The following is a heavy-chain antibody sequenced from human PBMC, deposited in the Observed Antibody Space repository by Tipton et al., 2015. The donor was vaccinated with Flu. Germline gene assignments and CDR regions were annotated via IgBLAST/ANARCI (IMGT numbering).Heavy chain of an antibody. V-gene: IGHV4-61*02. Sequence: TLSLTCTVSGGSISSSSYYWSWIRQPAGRGLEWIGRISTSGSTNYNPSLQSRVTISVDSSKNQFSLKLSSVTAADTAVYYCARHRYYSGYDSWGQGTLVTVSS. CDR3: ARHRYYSGYDS. D-gene: IGHD5-12*01. CDR2: ISTSGST. J-gene: IGHJ5*02. CDR1: GGSISSSSYY.